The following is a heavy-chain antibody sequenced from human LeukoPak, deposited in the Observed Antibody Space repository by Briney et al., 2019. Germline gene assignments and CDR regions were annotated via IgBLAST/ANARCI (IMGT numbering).Heavy chain of an antibody. CDR2: IIPIFGIA. D-gene: IGHD5-24*01. CDR1: GGTFSSYA. J-gene: IGHJ4*02. CDR3: ARDSNSLFDY. Sequence: SVKVSCKASGGTFSSYAISWVRQAPGQGLEWMGRIIPIFGIANYAQKFQGRVAITADKSTSTAYMELSSLRSEDTAVYYCARDSNSLFDYWGQGTLVTVSS. V-gene: IGHV1-69*04.